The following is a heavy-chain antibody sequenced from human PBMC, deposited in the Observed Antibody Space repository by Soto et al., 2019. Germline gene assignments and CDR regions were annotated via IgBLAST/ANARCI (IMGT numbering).Heavy chain of an antibody. Sequence: GGSLRLSCAASGFAFISYGMHWCRHSPGKGLEWVAVISYDGSNKYYADSVKGRFTISRDNSKNTLYLQMNSLRGEDTAVYYCAKTTVVIDYYNYGMDVWGQGTTVTVSS. D-gene: IGHD4-17*01. J-gene: IGHJ6*02. CDR2: ISYDGSNK. CDR1: GFAFISYG. CDR3: AKTTVVIDYYNYGMDV. V-gene: IGHV3-30*18.